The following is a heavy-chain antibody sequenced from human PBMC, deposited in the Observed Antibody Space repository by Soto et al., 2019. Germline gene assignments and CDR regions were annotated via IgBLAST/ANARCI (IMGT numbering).Heavy chain of an antibody. CDR2: IDPSDSQT. Sequence: GESLKISCKGSGYSFAGYWITWVRQKPGKGLEWMGRIDPSDSQTYYSPSFRGHVTISVTKSITTVFLQWSSLRASDTAMYYCARQGGEYNTMSDYWGQGTLVTVSS. CDR3: ARQGGEYNTMSDY. CDR1: GYSFAGYW. J-gene: IGHJ4*02. D-gene: IGHD3-10*01. V-gene: IGHV5-10-1*01.